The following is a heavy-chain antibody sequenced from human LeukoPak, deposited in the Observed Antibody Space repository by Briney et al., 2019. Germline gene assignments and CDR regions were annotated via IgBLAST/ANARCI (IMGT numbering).Heavy chain of an antibody. CDR3: ARAGKRLAYYYYMDV. D-gene: IGHD1-1*01. CDR2: ISTNGGTT. J-gene: IGHJ6*03. Sequence: PSETLSLTCTVSGGSISSSSYYWGWIRQPPGKGLEWVSGISTNGGTTYYADSVKGRFTISRDNSKNTLYLQMNSLRAEDTAVYYCARAGKRLAYYYYMDVWGKGTTVTISS. CDR1: GGSISSSSYY. V-gene: IGHV3-53*03.